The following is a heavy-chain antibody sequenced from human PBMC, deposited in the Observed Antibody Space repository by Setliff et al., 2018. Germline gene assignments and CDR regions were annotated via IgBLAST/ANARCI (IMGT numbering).Heavy chain of an antibody. D-gene: IGHD3-22*01. CDR3: ARDLLLQSYDSSGSYYVPNWFDP. Sequence: SSETLSLTCTVSGGSISSHYWSWIRQPPGKGLEWIGNIYYSGSTNYNPSLKSXVSISVXXXKXXXXXXXXXXXXXXXXXXXCARDLLLQSYDSSGSYYVPNWFDPRGQGTLVTVSS. CDR1: GGSISSHY. J-gene: IGHJ5*02. V-gene: IGHV4-59*11. CDR2: IYYSGST.